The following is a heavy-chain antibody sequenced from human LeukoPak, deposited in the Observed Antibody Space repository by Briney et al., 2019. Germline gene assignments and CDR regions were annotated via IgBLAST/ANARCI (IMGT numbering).Heavy chain of an antibody. Sequence: GGSLCLTCAASGFTFNSYAMTWVRQAPEKGLEWVSSIIDSGISTYYGDSVQGRFTISRDNSKNTLYLQMNSLRAEDTAVYYCAKGSRKSYDYWGQGAMATLSS. CDR2: IIDSGIST. D-gene: IGHD1-26*01. CDR3: AKGSRKSYDY. J-gene: IGHJ4*02. V-gene: IGHV3-23*01. CDR1: GFTFNSYA.